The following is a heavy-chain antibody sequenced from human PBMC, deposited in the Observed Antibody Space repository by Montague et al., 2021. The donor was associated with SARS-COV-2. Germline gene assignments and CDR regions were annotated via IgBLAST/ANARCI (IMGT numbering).Heavy chain of an antibody. CDR1: GFTFDDYG. CDR3: SRGGGMIRGVVDF. V-gene: IGHV3-20*01. CDR2: ISRSGDRT. Sequence: SLRLSCAASGFTFDDYGMSWVRQAPGKGLEWVSGISRSGDRTAYGDPVKGRFTISRDNAKNSLYLQMNSLRVEDTAFYHCSRGGGMIRGVVDFWGQGILVSVSS. J-gene: IGHJ4*02. D-gene: IGHD3-10*01.